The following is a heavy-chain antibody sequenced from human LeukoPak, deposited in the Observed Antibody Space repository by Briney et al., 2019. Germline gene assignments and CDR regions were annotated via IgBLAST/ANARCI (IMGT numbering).Heavy chain of an antibody. J-gene: IGHJ5*02. CDR3: ARAPRFLEWPRPRNWFDP. CDR2: IYHSGST. D-gene: IGHD3-3*01. CDR1: GYSISSGYY. Sequence: SETLSLXCAVSGYSISSGYYWGWIRQPPGKGLEWVGSIYHSGSTYYNPSLKSRVTISVDTSKNQFSLKLSSVTAADTAVYYCARAPRFLEWPRPRNWFDPWGQGTLVTVSS. V-gene: IGHV4-38-2*01.